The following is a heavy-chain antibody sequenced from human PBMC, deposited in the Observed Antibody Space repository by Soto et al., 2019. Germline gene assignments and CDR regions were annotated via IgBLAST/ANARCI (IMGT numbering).Heavy chain of an antibody. CDR1: GYTFTSYY. CDR2: INPSGGST. V-gene: IGHV1-46*01. J-gene: IGHJ3*02. CDR3: ARVYGPTDAFDI. D-gene: IGHD4-17*01. Sequence: ASVKVSCKASGYTFTSYYMHWVRQAPGQGLEWMGIINPSGGSTSYAQKFKGRVTMTRDTSTSTVYMELSSLRSEDTAVYYCARVYGPTDAFDIWGQGTMVTVSS.